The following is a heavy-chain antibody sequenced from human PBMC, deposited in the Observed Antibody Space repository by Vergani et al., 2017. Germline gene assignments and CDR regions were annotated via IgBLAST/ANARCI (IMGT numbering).Heavy chain of an antibody. V-gene: IGHV3-20*04. J-gene: IGHJ6*02. CDR2: INWNGGST. CDR3: ARGSRYDILTGYAHYYYCMDV. D-gene: IGHD3-9*01. Sequence: EVQLVESGGGVVRPGGSLRLSCAASGFTFDDYGMSWVRQAPGKGLEWVSGINWNGGSTGYADSVKGRFTISRDNAKNSLYLQMNSLRAEDTALYYCARGSRYDILTGYAHYYYCMDVWGQGTTVTVSS. CDR1: GFTFDDYG.